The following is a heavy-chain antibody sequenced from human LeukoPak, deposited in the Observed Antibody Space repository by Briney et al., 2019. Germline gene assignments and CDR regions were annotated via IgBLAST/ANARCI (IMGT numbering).Heavy chain of an antibody. V-gene: IGHV4-38-2*01. D-gene: IGHD3-3*01. Sequence: SETLSLTCAVSGYSISSSYYWGWIRQPPRKGLEWIGTISHSGTTFYNSSLQTRVTISLDTSRNHFSLNLTSMTAADTAVYYCATFFGVIDDPFDYWGQGTLVTVSS. CDR3: ATFFGVIDDPFDY. CDR1: GYSISSSYY. J-gene: IGHJ4*02. CDR2: ISHSGTT.